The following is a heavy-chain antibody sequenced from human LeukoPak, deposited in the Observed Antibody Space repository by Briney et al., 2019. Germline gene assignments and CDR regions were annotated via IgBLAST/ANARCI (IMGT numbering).Heavy chain of an antibody. V-gene: IGHV3-30*02. Sequence: GGSLRLSCSASGFTFSDYGMHWVRQAPGKGLEWVAFILNYGSNEYYPDSVKGRFTISRVNSRNTLYLQMNSLRAEDTAVYYCAKGGSASHNWFDPWGQGTLVTVSS. CDR2: ILNYGSNE. J-gene: IGHJ5*02. CDR1: GFTFSDYG. D-gene: IGHD2-2*01. CDR3: AKGGSASHNWFDP.